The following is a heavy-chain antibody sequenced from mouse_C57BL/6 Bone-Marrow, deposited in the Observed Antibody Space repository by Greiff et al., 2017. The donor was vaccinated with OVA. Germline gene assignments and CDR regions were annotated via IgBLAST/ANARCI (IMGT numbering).Heavy chain of an antibody. CDR1: GFTFSDYY. J-gene: IGHJ1*03. CDR2: INYDGSST. CDR3: ARASYYGSSYVDWYFDV. D-gene: IGHD1-1*01. V-gene: IGHV5-16*01. Sequence: EVKLVESEGGLVQPGSSMKLSCTASGFTFSDYYMAWVRQVPEKGPEWVANINYDGSSTYYLDSLKSRFIISRDNAKNILYLQMSSLKSEDTATYYCARASYYGSSYVDWYFDVWGTGTTVTVSS.